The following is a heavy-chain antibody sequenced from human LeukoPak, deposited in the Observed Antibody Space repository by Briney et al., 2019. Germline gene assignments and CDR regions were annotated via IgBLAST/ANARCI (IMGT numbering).Heavy chain of an antibody. CDR2: IYGSGNT. V-gene: IGHV4-59*01. D-gene: IGHD6-19*01. CDR3: ARETSLAGFASGLGFNY. Sequence: SETLSLTCTVSGASISSWYWSWIRQPPGKGLEWIGYIYGSGNTNYNPSLKSRVTMSIDTSKNQFSLELTSVAAADTATYYCARETSLAGFASGLGFNYWGQGILVTVSS. J-gene: IGHJ4*02. CDR1: GASISSWY.